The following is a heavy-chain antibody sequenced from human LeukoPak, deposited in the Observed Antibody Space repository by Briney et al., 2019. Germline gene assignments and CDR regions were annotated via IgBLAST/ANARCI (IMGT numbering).Heavy chain of an antibody. J-gene: IGHJ1*01. D-gene: IGHD2-8*02. Sequence: PGGSLRLSCAASGFNFNNYVMHWVRQAPGKGLEWVTEISFDGRKKTYVDSVKGRFTISRDSPKNTVYLQMNSLRAEDTAVYHCAKGLVGTEYFQHWGQGTLVTVSS. V-gene: IGHV3-30*18. CDR3: AKGLVGTEYFQH. CDR2: ISFDGRKK. CDR1: GFNFNNYV.